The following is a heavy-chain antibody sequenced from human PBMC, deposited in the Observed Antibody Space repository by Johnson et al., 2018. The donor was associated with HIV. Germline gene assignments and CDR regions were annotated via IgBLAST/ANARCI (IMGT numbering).Heavy chain of an antibody. D-gene: IGHD4-23*01. Sequence: QVQLVESGGGLVKPGRSLRLACVTSGFSISNYAMHWVRQAPGKGLEWVAVISNDGSFQYYTDSVKGRFTISRDNAKNSLYLQMNSLRAEDTALYYCARGPSVVTLHAFDLWGQGAMVTVSS. J-gene: IGHJ3*01. CDR3: ARGPSVVTLHAFDL. CDR2: ISNDGSFQ. V-gene: IGHV3-30*04. CDR1: GFSISNYA.